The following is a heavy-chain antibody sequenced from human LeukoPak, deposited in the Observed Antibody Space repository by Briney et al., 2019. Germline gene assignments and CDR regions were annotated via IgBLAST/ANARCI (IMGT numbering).Heavy chain of an antibody. D-gene: IGHD2-21*02. CDR2: ISSSSSYI. Sequence: PGGSLRLSCAPSGFTFRSYTMNWVRQAPGQGLEWVSIISSSSSYIYYADSVKGRFTISRDNAKNALYLQMNSLRVEDTAVYYCARDGRCGGDCYASWGQGTLVTVSS. CDR1: GFTFRSYT. CDR3: ARDGRCGGDCYAS. J-gene: IGHJ4*02. V-gene: IGHV3-21*01.